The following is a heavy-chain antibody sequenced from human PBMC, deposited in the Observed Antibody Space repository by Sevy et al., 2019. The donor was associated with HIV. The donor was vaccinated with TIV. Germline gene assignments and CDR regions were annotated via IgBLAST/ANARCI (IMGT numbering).Heavy chain of an antibody. CDR1: GGSVSSEY. D-gene: IGHD3-22*01. V-gene: IGHV4-4*07. CDR3: AREFFYDSTDYYWPAYYFDN. J-gene: IGHJ4*02. CDR2: IYTSETI. Sequence: SETLSLTCNVSGGSVSSEYWSWIRQPAGKGLEWIGRIYTSETINYNPALKSRVTMSIDTSKNQISLKRTSVTAADTAIYYCAREFFYDSTDYYWPAYYFDNWGQGTLVTVSS.